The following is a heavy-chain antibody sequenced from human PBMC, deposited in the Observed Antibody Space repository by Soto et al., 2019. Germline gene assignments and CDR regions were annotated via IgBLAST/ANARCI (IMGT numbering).Heavy chain of an antibody. CDR2: INHSGST. D-gene: IGHD4-4*01. CDR1: WGAFCGFY. Sequence: SFGTPSPTPAFYWGAFCGFYLGWVPPPPGKGLEWIGEINHSGSTNYNPSLKSRVTISVDTSKNQFSLKVSSATAADTAVYYCARHSNRNYGLYYFDYWGLGALVTVSS. CDR3: ARHSNRNYGLYYFDY. J-gene: IGHJ4*02. V-gene: IGHV4-34*01.